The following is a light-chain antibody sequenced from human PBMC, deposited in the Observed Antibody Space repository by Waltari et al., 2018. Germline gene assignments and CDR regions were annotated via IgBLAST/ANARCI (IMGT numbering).Light chain of an antibody. J-gene: IGLJ1*01. CDR2: DGH. CDR3: SSYATGSTRYV. V-gene: IGLV2-14*03. Sequence: QSALTPPASVSGSPGQSITLSCPGTSRDIGAYNFLCLYQKHPGKAPKVMIYDGHNRPSGVSSRFSGSKSGNTASLTSSGLQAEDEADYYCSSYATGSTRYVFGSGTKVTVL. CDR1: SRDIGAYNF.